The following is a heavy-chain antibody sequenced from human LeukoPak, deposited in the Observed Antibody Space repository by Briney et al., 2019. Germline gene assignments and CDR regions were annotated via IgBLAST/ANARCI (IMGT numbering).Heavy chain of an antibody. J-gene: IGHJ3*02. Sequence: VASVKVSCKASGYTFTSYGISWVRQAPGQGLEWMGWISAYNGNTNYAQKLQGRVTMTTDTSTSTAYMELRSLRSDDTAVYYCARTSAHCSGGSCYPGAYDIWGQGTMVTVSS. V-gene: IGHV1-18*01. CDR3: ARTSAHCSGGSCYPGAYDI. D-gene: IGHD2-15*01. CDR2: ISAYNGNT. CDR1: GYTFTSYG.